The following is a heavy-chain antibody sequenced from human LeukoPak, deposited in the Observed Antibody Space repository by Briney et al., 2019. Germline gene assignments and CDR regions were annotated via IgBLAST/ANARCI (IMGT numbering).Heavy chain of an antibody. V-gene: IGHV4-59*12. J-gene: IGHJ4*02. CDR2: IYYSGST. D-gene: IGHD3-22*01. Sequence: SETLSLTCTVSGGSISSYYWSWIRQPPGKGLEWIGYIYYSGSTNYNPSLKSRVTISVDTSKNQFSLKLSSVTAADTAVYYCARRSRNYYDSSGRIDYWGQGTLVTVSS. CDR3: ARRSRNYYDSSGRIDY. CDR1: GGSISSYY.